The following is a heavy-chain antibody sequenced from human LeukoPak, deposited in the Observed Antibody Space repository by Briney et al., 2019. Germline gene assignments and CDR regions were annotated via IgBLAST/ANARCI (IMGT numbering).Heavy chain of an antibody. CDR3: ARGPRGTVTTPGYYYYGMDV. D-gene: IGHD4-17*01. CDR2: ISSSSCYI. J-gene: IGHJ6*04. CDR1: GFTYSSYS. V-gene: IGHV3-21*01. Sequence: PGGSLRLSCAASGFTYSSYSMNWVRQAPGKGLEWVSSISSSSCYIYYADSVKGRLTISRDNAKNSLYLQMNSLRAEDTAVYYCARGPRGTVTTPGYYYYGMDVWGKGTTVTVSS.